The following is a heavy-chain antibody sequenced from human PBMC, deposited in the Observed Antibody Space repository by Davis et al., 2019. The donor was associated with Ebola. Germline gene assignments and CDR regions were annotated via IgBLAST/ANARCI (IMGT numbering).Heavy chain of an antibody. V-gene: IGHV1-8*01. J-gene: IGHJ4*02. D-gene: IGHD2-8*02. CDR3: ARLPPYCTGGVCYRGYYFDY. Sequence: ASVKVSCKASGYTFTSYDINWVRQATGQGLEWMGWMNPNSGNTGYAQKFQGRVTMTRDTSITTAYMELSSLRSEDTAVYYCARLPPYCTGGVCYRGYYFDYWGQGALVTVSS. CDR2: MNPNSGNT. CDR1: GYTFTSYD.